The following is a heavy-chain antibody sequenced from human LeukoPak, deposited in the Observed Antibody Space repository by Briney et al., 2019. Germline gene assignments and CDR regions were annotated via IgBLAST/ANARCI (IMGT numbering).Heavy chain of an antibody. Sequence: SETLSLTCSVSGGSISSYYWSWIRQPPGKGLEWIGYIYYSGSTNYNPSLKSRVTISVDTSKNQFSLKLSSVTAADTAVYYCARDRDGYIYWGQGTLVTVSS. D-gene: IGHD5-24*01. V-gene: IGHV4-59*01. CDR3: ARDRDGYIY. J-gene: IGHJ4*02. CDR1: GGSISSYY. CDR2: IYYSGST.